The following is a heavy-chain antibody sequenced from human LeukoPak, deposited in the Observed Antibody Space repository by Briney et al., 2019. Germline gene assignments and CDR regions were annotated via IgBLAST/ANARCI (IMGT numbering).Heavy chain of an antibody. J-gene: IGHJ4*02. CDR1: GGSINSGDYY. CDR3: ARESNIRFLEWLLHY. D-gene: IGHD3-3*01. Sequence: PSETLSLTCTVSGGSINSGDYYWSWIRQPPGKGLEWIGYIYYSGSTYYNPSLKSRVTISVDTSKNQFSLKLSSVTAADTAVYYCARESNIRFLEWLLHYWGQGTLVTVSS. CDR2: IYYSGST. V-gene: IGHV4-30-4*08.